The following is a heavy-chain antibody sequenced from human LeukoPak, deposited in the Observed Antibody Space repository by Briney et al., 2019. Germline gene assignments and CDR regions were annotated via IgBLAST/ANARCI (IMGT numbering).Heavy chain of an antibody. V-gene: IGHV3-23*01. Sequence: PGGSLRLSCAPSGFTIAGYAMSWVRQAPGKGLEWVSSISGSGGSTYYADSVKGRFTISRDNSKNTLYLQMNSLRAEDTAVYYCAKFRGYSYGYPFDYWGQGTLVTVSS. J-gene: IGHJ4*02. CDR1: GFTIAGYA. CDR2: ISGSGGST. D-gene: IGHD5-18*01. CDR3: AKFRGYSYGYPFDY.